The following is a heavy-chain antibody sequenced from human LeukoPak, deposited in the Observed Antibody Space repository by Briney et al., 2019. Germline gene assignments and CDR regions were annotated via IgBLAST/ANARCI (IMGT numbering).Heavy chain of an antibody. V-gene: IGHV1-2*02. D-gene: IGHD1-26*01. CDR3: ARGPSLSGRSDDPFDT. Sequence: ASVKVSCKASGYTFTGYYMHWVRQAPGQGLEWMGWINPNSGGTNYAQKFQGRVTMTRDTSISTAYMELSRLRSDDTAVYYCARGPSLSGRSDDPFDTWGQGKVVTVSS. J-gene: IGHJ3*02. CDR2: INPNSGGT. CDR1: GYTFTGYY.